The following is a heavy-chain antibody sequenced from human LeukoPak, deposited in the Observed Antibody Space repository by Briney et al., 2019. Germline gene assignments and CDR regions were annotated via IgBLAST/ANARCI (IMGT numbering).Heavy chain of an antibody. CDR2: INHSGST. D-gene: IGHD2-15*01. CDR1: GGSFSGYY. Sequence: SETLSLTCAVYGGSFSGYYWSWIRQPPGKGLEWIGEINHSGSTNYNPSLKSRVTISVDTSKNQFSLKLSSVTAADTAVYYCARPAVAANDAFDIWGQGTMVTVSS. V-gene: IGHV4-34*01. J-gene: IGHJ3*02. CDR3: ARPAVAANDAFDI.